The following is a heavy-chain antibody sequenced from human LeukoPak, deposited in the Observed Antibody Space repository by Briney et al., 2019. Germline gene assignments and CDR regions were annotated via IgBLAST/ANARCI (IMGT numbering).Heavy chain of an antibody. CDR3: VREPQGDSSGGWDYYYYGMDV. CDR2: INAGNGNT. CDR1: GYTFTSYA. V-gene: IGHV1-3*01. J-gene: IGHJ6*02. D-gene: IGHD3-22*01. Sequence: ASVKVSCKASGYTFTSYAMHWVRQAPGQRLEWMGWINAGNGNTKYSQKFQGRVTITRDTSASTAYMAVSSLRSEDTAVYYCVREPQGDSSGGWDYYYYGMDVWGQGTTVTVSS.